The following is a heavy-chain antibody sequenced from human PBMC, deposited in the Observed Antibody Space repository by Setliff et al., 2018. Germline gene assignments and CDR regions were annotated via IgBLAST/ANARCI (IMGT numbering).Heavy chain of an antibody. V-gene: IGHV3-74*01. CDR3: TRALAEGSPAY. CDR2: MNGDGGRT. CDR1: GFTFSIYW. Sequence: GGSLRLSCEGSGFTFSIYWMHWVRQAPGKGLVWVSRMNGDGGRTTYADSVKGRFTISRDNANNSMSLQMNSLRAEDSGVYYCTRALAEGSPAYWGQGTLVTVSS. J-gene: IGHJ4*02. D-gene: IGHD2-15*01.